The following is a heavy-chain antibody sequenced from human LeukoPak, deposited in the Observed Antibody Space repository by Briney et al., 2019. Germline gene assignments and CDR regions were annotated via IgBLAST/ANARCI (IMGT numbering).Heavy chain of an antibody. D-gene: IGHD4-17*01. J-gene: IGHJ4*01. CDR3: AKSGYGDSEIFDY. CDR1: GFTLSNYA. Sequence: GGSLRLSCAASGFTLSNYAMSWVRQAPGKGLEWVSVIGINGRSIYYADFVKGRFTISRDNSKNTLYLQMNSLRVEDTALYFCAKSGYGDSEIFDYWGHGTLVT. V-gene: IGHV3-23*01. CDR2: IGINGRSI.